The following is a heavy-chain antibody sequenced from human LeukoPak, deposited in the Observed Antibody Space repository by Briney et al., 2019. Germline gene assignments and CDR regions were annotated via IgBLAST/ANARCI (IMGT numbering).Heavy chain of an antibody. CDR2: ISSDGSST. Sequence: GGSLRLSCAASGFSFSTYWMHWVRQAPGKGLVWASRISSDGSSTTYADSVQGRFTISRDNAKNTLYLQMNSLRAEDTAVYYCVRDLGGRSGHWGQGTLVTVSS. J-gene: IGHJ4*02. CDR1: GFSFSTYW. V-gene: IGHV3-74*01. D-gene: IGHD1-26*01. CDR3: VRDLGGRSGH.